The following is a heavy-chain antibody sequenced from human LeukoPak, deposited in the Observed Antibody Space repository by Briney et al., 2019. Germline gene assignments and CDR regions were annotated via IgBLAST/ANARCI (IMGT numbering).Heavy chain of an antibody. D-gene: IGHD3-10*01. CDR2: ISGSGVTI. CDR3: AARVAGAGYFQH. J-gene: IGHJ1*01. Sequence: TAGGSLRLSCAASGFTFSDYYMSWIRQAPGKGLEWVSYISGSGVTIYYADSVKSRFTISRDNAENSLYLQMNSLRAEDTAVYYCAARVAGAGYFQHWSQGTLIAVSS. CDR1: GFTFSDYY. V-gene: IGHV3-11*01.